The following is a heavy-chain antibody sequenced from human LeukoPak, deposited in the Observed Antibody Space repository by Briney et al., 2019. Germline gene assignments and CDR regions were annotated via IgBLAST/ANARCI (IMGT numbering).Heavy chain of an antibody. V-gene: IGHV4-59*01. CDR2: IYYSGST. Sequence: SSETLSLTCTVSGGSISSYYWSWIRQPPGKGLEWIGYIYYSGSTNYNPSLKSRVTISVDTSKNQLSLKLSSVTAADTAVYYCARGHSGWLDYWGQGTLVTVSS. J-gene: IGHJ4*02. CDR1: GGSISSYY. D-gene: IGHD6-19*01. CDR3: ARGHSGWLDY.